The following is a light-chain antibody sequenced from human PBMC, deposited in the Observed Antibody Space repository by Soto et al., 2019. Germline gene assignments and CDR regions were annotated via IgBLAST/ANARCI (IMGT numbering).Light chain of an antibody. CDR3: SSYTSSSTLE. CDR1: SSDVGGYNY. CDR2: DVS. Sequence: QSALTQPASVSGSPGQSITISCTGTSSDVGGYNYVSWYQQHPGKAPKLMIYDVSNRPSGVSNRFSGSKSGYTASLTISGLQAEDEADYYCSSYTSSSTLEFGGGTKVTVL. V-gene: IGLV2-14*01. J-gene: IGLJ2*01.